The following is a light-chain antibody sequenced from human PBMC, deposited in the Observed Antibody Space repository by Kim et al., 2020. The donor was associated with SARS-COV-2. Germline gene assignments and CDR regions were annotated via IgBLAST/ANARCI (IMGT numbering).Light chain of an antibody. Sequence: DIQMTQSPSSLSASVGDRVTITCRTSQSISSYLNWYQQKPGKAPKFLIYAASNLQSGVPSRFSGSGSGTDFTLTITSLQPEEFATYYCQQSHSTPRTFGQGTKVDIK. CDR2: AAS. J-gene: IGKJ1*01. CDR3: QQSHSTPRT. V-gene: IGKV1-39*01. CDR1: QSISSY.